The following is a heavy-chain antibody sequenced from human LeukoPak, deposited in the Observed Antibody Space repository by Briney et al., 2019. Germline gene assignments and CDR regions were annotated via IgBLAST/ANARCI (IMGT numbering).Heavy chain of an antibody. Sequence: GGSLRLSCAASGFTFSSYAMSWVRQAPGKGLEWVSGISGSGGSTYYANSVKGRFTISRDNSKNTLYLQMNSLRAEDTAVYYCAKVDSGSFRRPYYFDYWGQGTLVTVPS. CDR1: GFTFSSYA. D-gene: IGHD1-26*01. CDR3: AKVDSGSFRRPYYFDY. CDR2: ISGSGGST. V-gene: IGHV3-23*01. J-gene: IGHJ4*02.